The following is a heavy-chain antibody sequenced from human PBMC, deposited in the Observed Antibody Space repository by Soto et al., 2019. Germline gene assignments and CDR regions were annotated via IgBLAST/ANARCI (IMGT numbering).Heavy chain of an antibody. V-gene: IGHV1-69*01. CDR1: GGTFSSYA. Sequence: QVQLVQSGAEVKKPGSSVKVSCKASGGTFSSYAISWVRQAPGQGLEWMGGIIPIFGTANYAQKFQGRVTITADESTSPAYMELSSLRSEDTAVYYCARVPYYYGSGSYYDNWFDPWGQGTLVTVSS. CDR2: IIPIFGTA. D-gene: IGHD3-10*01. J-gene: IGHJ5*02. CDR3: ARVPYYYGSGSYYDNWFDP.